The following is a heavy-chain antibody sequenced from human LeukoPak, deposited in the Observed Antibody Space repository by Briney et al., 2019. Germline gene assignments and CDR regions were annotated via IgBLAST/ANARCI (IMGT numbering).Heavy chain of an antibody. CDR2: IFSGGST. V-gene: IGHV3-66*01. CDR3: ARDRSGSGSYSCDN. D-gene: IGHD3-10*01. J-gene: IGHJ4*02. Sequence: GGSLRLSCAASGFSVSSNYMSWVRQAPGKGLEWVSVIFSGGSTYFADSVKGRFTISRDNSKNTLYLQMNSLRAEDTAVYYCARDRSGSGSYSCDNWGQGTLVTVSS. CDR1: GFSVSSNY.